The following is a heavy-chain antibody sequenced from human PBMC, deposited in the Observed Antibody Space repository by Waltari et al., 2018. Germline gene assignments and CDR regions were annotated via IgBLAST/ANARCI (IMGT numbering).Heavy chain of an antibody. CDR3: AREWNSSSS. V-gene: IGHV3-53*01. D-gene: IGHD6-6*01. J-gene: IGHJ4*02. CDR1: GFTVRSTY. Sequence: EVPLVESGGGLIQPGGSLRLSCAASGFTVRSTYMSWVRRAPGKGLEWVSVIYSGGSTYYADSVKGRFTISRDNSKNTLYLQMNSLRAEDTAVYYCAREWNSSSSWGQGTLVTVSS. CDR2: IYSGGST.